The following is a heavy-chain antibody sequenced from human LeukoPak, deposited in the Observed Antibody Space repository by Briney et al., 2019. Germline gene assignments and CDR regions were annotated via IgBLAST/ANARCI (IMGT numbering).Heavy chain of an antibody. CDR1: GFTFSSYG. J-gene: IGHJ4*02. Sequence: PGRSLRLSCAASGFTFSSYGMHWVRQAPGKGLEWVAVISYDGSNKYYADSVKGRFTISRDNSKNTLYLQMNSLRAEDTAVYYCAKSYYDYVWGITPNWYYFDYWGQGTLVTVSS. CDR2: ISYDGSNK. D-gene: IGHD3-16*01. CDR3: AKSYYDYVWGITPNWYYFDY. V-gene: IGHV3-30*18.